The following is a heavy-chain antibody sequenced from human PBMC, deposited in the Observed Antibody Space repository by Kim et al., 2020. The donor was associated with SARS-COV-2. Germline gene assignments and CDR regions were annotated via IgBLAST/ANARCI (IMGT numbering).Heavy chain of an antibody. CDR2: IYYSGST. CDR1: GGSISSSSYY. J-gene: IGHJ6*02. CDR3: ARQKRDIAVTLYYYYYGMDV. V-gene: IGHV4-39*01. D-gene: IGHD6-19*01. Sequence: SETLSLTCTVSGGSISSSSYYWGWIRQPPGKGLEWIGSIYYSGSTYYNPSLKSRVTISVDTSKNQFSLKLSSVTAADTAVYYCARQKRDIAVTLYYYYYGMDVWGQGTTVTVSS.